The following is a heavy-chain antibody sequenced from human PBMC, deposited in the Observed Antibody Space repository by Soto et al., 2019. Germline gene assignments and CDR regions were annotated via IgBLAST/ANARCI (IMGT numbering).Heavy chain of an antibody. J-gene: IGHJ6*03. Sequence: GGSLRLSCAASGFTFSSYAMSWVRQAPGKGLEWVSAISGSGGSTYYADSVKGRFTISRDNSKNTLYLQMNSLRAEDTAVYYCAKGGGYGDYPTGFFYYYYYMDVWGKGTTVTVSS. CDR3: AKGGGYGDYPTGFFYYYYYMDV. CDR2: ISGSGGST. V-gene: IGHV3-23*01. D-gene: IGHD4-17*01. CDR1: GFTFSSYA.